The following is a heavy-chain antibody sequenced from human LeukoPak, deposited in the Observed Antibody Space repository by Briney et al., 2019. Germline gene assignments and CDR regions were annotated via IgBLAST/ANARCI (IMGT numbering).Heavy chain of an antibody. V-gene: IGHV3-30*18. Sequence: GGSLRLSCAASRFTFSSYGMHWVRQAPGKGLEWVAVISYDGGNKYYADSVKGRFTISRDNSKNTLYLQMNSLRAEDTAVYYCGKDAITAIRGDSGLDVWGQGTTVTVSS. CDR2: ISYDGGNK. CDR3: GKDAITAIRGDSGLDV. D-gene: IGHD3-10*01. CDR1: RFTFSSYG. J-gene: IGHJ6*02.